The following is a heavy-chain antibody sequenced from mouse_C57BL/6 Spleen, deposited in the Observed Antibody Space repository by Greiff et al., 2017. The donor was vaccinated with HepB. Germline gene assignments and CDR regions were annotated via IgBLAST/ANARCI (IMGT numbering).Heavy chain of an antibody. CDR2: ISYSGST. J-gene: IGHJ2*01. Sequence: EVKLMESGPGLVKPSQSLSLTCTVTGYSITSGYGWNWIRQFPGNKLEWMGYISYSGSTNYNPSLKSRTSITRDTYKNQFFLQLNSVTTEDTATYYCARPARIKYWGQGTTLTVAS. CDR1: GYSITSGYG. V-gene: IGHV3-2*02. CDR3: ARPARIKY. D-gene: IGHD1-2*01.